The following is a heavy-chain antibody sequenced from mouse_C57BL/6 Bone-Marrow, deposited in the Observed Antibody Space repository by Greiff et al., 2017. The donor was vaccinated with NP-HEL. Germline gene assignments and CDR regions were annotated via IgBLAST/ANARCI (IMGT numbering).Heavy chain of an antibody. V-gene: IGHV2-2*01. J-gene: IGHJ1*03. CDR2: IWSGGST. Sequence: QVQLQQSGPGLVQPSQSLSITCTVSGFSLTSSGVHWVRQSPGKGLEWLGVIWSGGSTDYNAAFLSRLSISKDNSKRQVFFKMNSLQADNTTIYYCAKNILSYFDDWGTGTTVTVSA. CDR3: AKNILSYFDD. CDR1: GFSLTSSG.